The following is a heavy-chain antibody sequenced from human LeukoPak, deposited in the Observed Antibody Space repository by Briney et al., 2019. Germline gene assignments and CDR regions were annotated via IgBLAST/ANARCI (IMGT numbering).Heavy chain of an antibody. D-gene: IGHD3-10*01. CDR2: ISGSGGST. CDR1: GFTFSSYA. CDR3: ARKVPFPYYFDY. J-gene: IGHJ4*02. V-gene: IGHV3-23*01. Sequence: GGPLRLSCAASGFTFSSYAMSWVRQAPGKGLEWVSAISGSGGSTYYADSVKGRFTISRDNSKNTLYLQMNSLRAEDTAVYYCARKVPFPYYFDYWGQGTLVTVSS.